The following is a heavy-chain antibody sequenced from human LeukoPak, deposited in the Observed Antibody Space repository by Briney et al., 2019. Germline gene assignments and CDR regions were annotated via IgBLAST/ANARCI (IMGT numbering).Heavy chain of an antibody. CDR3: ARDMVPAAMFDY. D-gene: IGHD2-2*01. J-gene: IGHJ4*02. CDR1: GGTFSSYA. V-gene: IGHV1-69*05. Sequence: SVKVSCKASGGTFSSYAIRWVRKAPGQGLEWMGRIIPIFGTANYAQKFQGRVTITTDESTSTAYMELSSLRSEDTAVYYCARDMVPAAMFDYWGQGTLVTVSS. CDR2: IIPIFGTA.